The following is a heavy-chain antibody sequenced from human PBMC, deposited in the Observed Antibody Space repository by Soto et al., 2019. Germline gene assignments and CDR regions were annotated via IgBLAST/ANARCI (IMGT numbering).Heavy chain of an antibody. J-gene: IGHJ4*02. CDR2: IGGSGSSI. V-gene: IGHV3-11*01. CDR1: GFTFSDYY. D-gene: IGHD6-6*01. CDR3: ARDFGHSGSLFDY. Sequence: PGGSLRLSCAASGFTFSDYYMSWIRQAPGRGLEWVSYIGGSGSSIYYADSVKGRFTLSRDNAKNSLSLQMNSLRAEDTAVYYCARDFGHSGSLFDYWGQGTLVTVSS.